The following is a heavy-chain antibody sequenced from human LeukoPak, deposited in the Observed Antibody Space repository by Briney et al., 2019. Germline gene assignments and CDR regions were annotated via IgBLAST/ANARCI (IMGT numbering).Heavy chain of an antibody. CDR1: GYTFTGYC. D-gene: IGHD1-26*01. V-gene: IGHV1-2*02. CDR2: INPNSGGT. Sequence: ASVKVSCKASGYTFTGYCMHWVRQAPGQGLEWMGWINPNSGGTNYAQKFQGRVTMTRDTSISTAYMELSRLRSDDTAVYYCARVEGGSYGAFDIWGQGTMVTVSS. CDR3: ARVEGGSYGAFDI. J-gene: IGHJ3*02.